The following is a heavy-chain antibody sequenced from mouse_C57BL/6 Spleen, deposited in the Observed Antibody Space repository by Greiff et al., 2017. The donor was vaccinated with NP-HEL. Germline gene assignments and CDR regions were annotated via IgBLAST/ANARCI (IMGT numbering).Heavy chain of an antibody. CDR1: GFSLTSYG. J-gene: IGHJ1*03. Sequence: QVQLQQSGPGLVQPSQSLSITCTVSGFSLTSYGVHWVRQSPGKGLEWLGVIWSGGSTDYNAAFISRRSISKDNTTTQVFFKRNSLQAADTAIYYCARIYYGSSYPSYFAVWGTGTPVTVSS. V-gene: IGHV2-2*01. CDR3: ARIYYGSSYPSYFAV. CDR2: IWSGGST. D-gene: IGHD1-1*01.